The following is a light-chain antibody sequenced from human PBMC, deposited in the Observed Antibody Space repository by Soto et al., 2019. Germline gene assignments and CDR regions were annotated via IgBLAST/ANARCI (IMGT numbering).Light chain of an antibody. CDR1: QTVERW. J-gene: IGKJ1*01. CDR3: KQYKDSTLT. CDR2: DVS. V-gene: IGKV1-5*01. Sequence: DIQMTHSPSTLSASVGDRVTITCRASQTVERWLAWYQQKPWRAPSLLISDVSSLERGVPPRSRGSGSATELTLTTSALQLDDFATYHCKQYKDSTLTFGYRAKV.